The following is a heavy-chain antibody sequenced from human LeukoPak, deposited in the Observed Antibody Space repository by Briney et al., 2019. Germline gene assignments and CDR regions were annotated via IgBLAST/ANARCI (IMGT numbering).Heavy chain of an antibody. CDR1: GFTFSNAW. CDR2: IKQDGSAT. CDR3: ARDRGADRFDY. D-gene: IGHD3-10*01. Sequence: PGGSLRLSCAASGFTFSNAWMSWVRQAPGKGLEWVANIKQDGSATYYVDSVEGRFTVSRDNAKNSLFLQMDSLRADDTAVYYCARDRGADRFDYWGQGTLVTVSS. J-gene: IGHJ4*02. V-gene: IGHV3-7*01.